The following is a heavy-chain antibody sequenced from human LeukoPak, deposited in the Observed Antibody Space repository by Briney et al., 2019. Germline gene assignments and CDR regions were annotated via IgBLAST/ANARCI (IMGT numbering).Heavy chain of an antibody. Sequence: SETLSLTCTVSGGSISSYYWSWIRQPPGKGLEWIGYIYYSGSTNYNPSLKSRVTISVDTSKNQFSLKLSSVTAADTAVYYCARSRRGSGWYYNWGQGTLVTVSS. CDR2: IYYSGST. CDR3: ARSRRGSGWYYN. J-gene: IGHJ4*02. V-gene: IGHV4-59*08. CDR1: GGSISSYY. D-gene: IGHD6-19*01.